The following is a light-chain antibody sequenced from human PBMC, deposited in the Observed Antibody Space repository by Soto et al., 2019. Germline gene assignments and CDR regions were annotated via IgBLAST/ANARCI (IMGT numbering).Light chain of an antibody. CDR1: QSVSSS. CDR3: QQYNNWPPT. CDR2: GAS. V-gene: IGKV3-15*01. Sequence: EIVMTQSPATLSVSPGERATLSCWASQSVSSSLAWYQQKRGQAPRLLIYGASTRATGIPARFSGSGSGTEFTLTISSLQSEDFAVYYCQQYNNWPPTFGQGTKVEIK. J-gene: IGKJ1*01.